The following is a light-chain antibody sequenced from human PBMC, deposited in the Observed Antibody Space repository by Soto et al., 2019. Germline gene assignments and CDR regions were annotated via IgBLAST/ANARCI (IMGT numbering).Light chain of an antibody. CDR3: QQYGSTPRT. CDR2: HAA. J-gene: IGKJ1*01. CDR1: QIVTSRY. Sequence: EMVLTQSPGTLSLSPGERATLSCRASQIVTSRYLAWYQQKPGQAPRLLIYHAANRAAGIPDRFSGSGSGTDFTLTITGLEPEDIAVYYCQQYGSTPRTFGQGTKVDIK. V-gene: IGKV3-20*01.